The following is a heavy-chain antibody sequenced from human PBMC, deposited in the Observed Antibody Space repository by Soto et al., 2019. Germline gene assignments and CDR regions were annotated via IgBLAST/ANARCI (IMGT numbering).Heavy chain of an antibody. CDR3: ARHDCISSSCYYYYCYGMDV. CDR1: GGTFSSYA. CDR2: IIPIFDTA. J-gene: IGHJ6*02. D-gene: IGHD2-2*01. V-gene: IGHV1-69*13. Sequence: GASVKVSCKASGGTFSSYAISWVRQAPGQGLEGMGGIIPIFDTANYAQKFQGRVTITADESTSTAYMEMSSLRSEDTAVYYCARHDCISSSCYYYYCYGMDVWGQGTTVTVSS.